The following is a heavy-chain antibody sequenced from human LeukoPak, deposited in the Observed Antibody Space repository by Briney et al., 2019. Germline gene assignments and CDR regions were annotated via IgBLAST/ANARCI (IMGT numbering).Heavy chain of an antibody. CDR2: ISAYNGNT. Sequence: GASVKVSCKASGYTFTSYGISWVRQAPGQGPEWMGWISAYNGNTNYAQKLQGRVTMTTDTSTSTAYLELRSLRSDDPAVYYCARDLGYCSSTSCYYGYWGQGTLVTVSS. D-gene: IGHD2-2*01. J-gene: IGHJ4*02. CDR3: ARDLGYCSSTSCYYGY. CDR1: GYTFTSYG. V-gene: IGHV1-18*01.